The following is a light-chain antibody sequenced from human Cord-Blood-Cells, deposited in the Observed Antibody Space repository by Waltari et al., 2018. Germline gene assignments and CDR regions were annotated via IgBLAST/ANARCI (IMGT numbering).Light chain of an antibody. CDR2: KDS. J-gene: IGLJ1*01. Sequence: SYELTQPPSVSVSPGQTARTTCSGDALPKQKAYWYKQKPGQAPVLVIYKDSERPSGIPERFSGSSSGTTVTLTISGVQAEDEADYYCQSADTSGTYYVFGTGTKVTVL. CDR3: QSADTSGTYYV. CDR1: ALPKQK. V-gene: IGLV3-25*03.